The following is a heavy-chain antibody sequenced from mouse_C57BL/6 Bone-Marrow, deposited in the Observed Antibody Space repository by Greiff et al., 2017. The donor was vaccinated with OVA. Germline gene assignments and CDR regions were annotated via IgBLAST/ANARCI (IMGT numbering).Heavy chain of an antibody. V-gene: IGHV1-39*01. Sequence: VQLKESGPELVKPGASVKISCKASGYSFTDYNMNWVKQSNGKSLEWIGVINPNYGTTSYNQKFKGKATLTVDQSSSTAYMQLNSLTSEDSAVYYCARGWLLREDAMDYWGQGTSVTVSS. CDR3: ARGWLLREDAMDY. CDR2: INPNYGTT. J-gene: IGHJ4*01. CDR1: GYSFTDYN. D-gene: IGHD2-3*01.